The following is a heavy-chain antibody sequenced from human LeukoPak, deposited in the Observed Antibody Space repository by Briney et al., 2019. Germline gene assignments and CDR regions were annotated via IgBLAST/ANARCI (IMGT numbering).Heavy chain of an antibody. V-gene: IGHV3-30*18. J-gene: IGHJ4*02. D-gene: IGHD6-13*01. CDR2: ISYDGSDK. CDR3: AKELYGKSWYED. CDR1: GFTFSRYG. Sequence: PGGSLRLSCEASGFTFSRYGMHWVRQAPGKGLEWAAVISYDGSDKYYADSVKGRFTISRDNSKNTLYLQMNSLRAEDTAVYHCAKELYGKSWYEDWGQGTLATVSS.